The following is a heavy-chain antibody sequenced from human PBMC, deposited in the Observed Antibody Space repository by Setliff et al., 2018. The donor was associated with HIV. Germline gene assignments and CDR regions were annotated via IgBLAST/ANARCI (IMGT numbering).Heavy chain of an antibody. Sequence: SETLSLTCAVSGGSISSHYWSWIRLPPGKGLEWIGTRYHNGNTNQNPSLKSRVTISLDTSKNQLSLNLTSVTAADTAVYYCARVEAKIRGATYERPFDIWGQGTMVTVSS. CDR1: GGSISSHY. D-gene: IGHD3-10*01. CDR2: RYHNGNT. V-gene: IGHV4-59*11. J-gene: IGHJ3*02. CDR3: ARVEAKIRGATYERPFDI.